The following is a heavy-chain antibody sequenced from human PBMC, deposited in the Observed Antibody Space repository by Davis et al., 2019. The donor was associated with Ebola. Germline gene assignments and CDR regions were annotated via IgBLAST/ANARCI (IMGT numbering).Heavy chain of an antibody. V-gene: IGHV3-11*01. D-gene: IGHD2-2*01. Sequence: PGGSLRLSCAASGFTFSDYYMSWIRQAPGKGLEWVSYISSSGSTIYYADSVKGRFTISRDNAKNSLYLQMNSLRAEDTAVYYCARDGGYCSSTSCYWSWFDPWGQGTLVTVSS. J-gene: IGHJ5*02. CDR3: ARDGGYCSSTSCYWSWFDP. CDR2: ISSSGSTI. CDR1: GFTFSDYY.